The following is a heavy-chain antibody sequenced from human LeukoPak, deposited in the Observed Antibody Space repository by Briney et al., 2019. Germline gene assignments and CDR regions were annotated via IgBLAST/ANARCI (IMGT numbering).Heavy chain of an antibody. Sequence: GGSLRLSCAASGFTVNNYGVHWVRQAPGKGLEWVAVMYSDGSTTFYGDSVKGRFTISRDNTKNTLFLQMNSLRADDTAVYYCARLVVTGIDYWGQGALVTVSP. CDR3: ARLVVTGIDY. D-gene: IGHD2-21*02. J-gene: IGHJ4*02. CDR1: GFTVNNYG. CDR2: MYSDGSTT. V-gene: IGHV3-30*12.